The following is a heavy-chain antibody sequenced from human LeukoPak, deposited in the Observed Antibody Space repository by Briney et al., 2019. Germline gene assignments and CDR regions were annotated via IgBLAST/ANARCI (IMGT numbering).Heavy chain of an antibody. CDR1: GFTFSSYS. J-gene: IGHJ3*02. Sequence: GGSLRLSCAASGFTFSSYSMNWVRQAPGKGLEWVSSISSSLSYIYYADSVKGRFTISRDNAKNSLYLQLNSLRAEDTAVYYCARDPTSSWETAFDIWGQGTMVTVSS. D-gene: IGHD1-26*01. V-gene: IGHV3-21*01. CDR2: ISSSLSYI. CDR3: ARDPTSSWETAFDI.